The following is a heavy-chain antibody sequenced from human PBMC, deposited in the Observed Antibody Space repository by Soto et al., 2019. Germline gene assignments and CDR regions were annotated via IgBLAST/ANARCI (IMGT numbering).Heavy chain of an antibody. D-gene: IGHD6-13*01. V-gene: IGHV4-39*01. CDR3: ARRGGVAAAIWGY. CDR2: IYYSGST. Sequence: QLQLQESGPGLVKPSETLSLTCTVSGGSISSSSYYWGWIRQPPVKGLEWIGSIYYSGSTYYNPSLKSRVTISVDTSKNQFSLKLSSVTAADTAVYYWARRGGVAAAIWGYWGQGTLVTVSS. CDR1: GGSISSSSYY. J-gene: IGHJ4*02.